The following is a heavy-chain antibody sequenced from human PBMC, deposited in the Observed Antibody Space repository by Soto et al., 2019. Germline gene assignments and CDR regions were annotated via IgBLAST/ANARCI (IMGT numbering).Heavy chain of an antibody. J-gene: IGHJ5*02. CDR1: GASISSGW. V-gene: IGHV4-4*02. CDR2: TLYSGRT. Sequence: QVQLQESGPGLVKPSGTLSLTCAVSGASISSGWWTWFRQPPGKGLEWIGETLYSGRTNYNSSLNSRVTISIDKSKKQFSLSLSSVAAADTAVYDRSSRVTDAPTWGQGTLVTVSS. CDR3: SSRVTDAPT. D-gene: IGHD3-10*01.